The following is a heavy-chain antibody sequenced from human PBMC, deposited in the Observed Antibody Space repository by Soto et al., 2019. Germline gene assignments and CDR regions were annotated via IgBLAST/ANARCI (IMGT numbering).Heavy chain of an antibody. V-gene: IGHV2-70*04. D-gene: IGHD2-15*01. CDR1: GFSLTTSGTR. CDR2: IDWDDDK. Sequence: SGPTLVNPTQTLTLTCTFSGFSLTTSGTRVSWIRQPPGKALEWLARIDWDDDKFYKTSLKTRLTISKDSSKNQVVLTMTNMDPVDTATYYCARMFHCSGGTCPFDYWGQGALVTVSS. J-gene: IGHJ4*02. CDR3: ARMFHCSGGTCPFDY.